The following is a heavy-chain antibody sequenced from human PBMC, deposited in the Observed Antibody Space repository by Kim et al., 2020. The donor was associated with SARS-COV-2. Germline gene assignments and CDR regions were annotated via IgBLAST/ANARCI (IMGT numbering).Heavy chain of an antibody. V-gene: IGHV3-23*01. D-gene: IGHD4-4*01. Sequence: VKGRFTISRDNSKNTLYLQMNSLRAEDTAVYYCAKDLVWYSNYYYYGMDVWGQGTTVTVSS. J-gene: IGHJ6*02. CDR3: AKDLVWYSNYYYYGMDV.